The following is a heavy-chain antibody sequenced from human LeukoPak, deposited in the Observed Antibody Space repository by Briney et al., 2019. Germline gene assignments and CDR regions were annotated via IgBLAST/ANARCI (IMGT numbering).Heavy chain of an antibody. CDR3: ARLRGYYYNSSAHRPLFDY. Sequence: SETLSLTCTVSGGSISSSSYYWGWIRQTPGKGLEWIGSNYYSGSTYYNPSLKSRVTISVGTSKNQFSLKLSSVTAADTAVYYCARLRGYYYNSSAHRPLFDYWGQGTLVTVSS. CDR1: GGSISSSSYY. CDR2: NYYSGST. D-gene: IGHD3-22*01. J-gene: IGHJ4*02. V-gene: IGHV4-39*01.